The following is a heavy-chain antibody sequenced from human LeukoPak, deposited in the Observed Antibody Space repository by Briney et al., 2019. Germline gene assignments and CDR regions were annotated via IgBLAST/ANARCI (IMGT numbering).Heavy chain of an antibody. CDR2: IYYSGST. Sequence: SQTLSLTCTVSGGSISSGDYYWSWIRQPPGKGLEWLGYIYYSGSTYYNPSLKSRVTISVDTSKNQFSLKLSSVTAADTAVYYCARDTRRVRGIAGYYYGMDVWGKGTTVTVSS. CDR1: GGSISSGDYY. D-gene: IGHD3-10*01. J-gene: IGHJ6*04. V-gene: IGHV4-30-4*01. CDR3: ARDTRRVRGIAGYYYGMDV.